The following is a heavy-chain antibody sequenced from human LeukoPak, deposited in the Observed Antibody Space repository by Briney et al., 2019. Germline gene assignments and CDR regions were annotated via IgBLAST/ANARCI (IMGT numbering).Heavy chain of an antibody. D-gene: IGHD3-3*01. V-gene: IGHV4-39*07. J-gene: IGHJ5*02. CDR2: IYHGGST. CDR1: SGSISNSNYY. Sequence: SETLSLTCTVSSGSISNSNYYWGWIRQPPGKGLEWIGSIYHGGSTYYNPSLKSRVTISVDTSKNQFSLKLSSVTAADTAVYYCARDWLGLEWLLDRNWFDPWGQGTLVTVSS. CDR3: ARDWLGLEWLLDRNWFDP.